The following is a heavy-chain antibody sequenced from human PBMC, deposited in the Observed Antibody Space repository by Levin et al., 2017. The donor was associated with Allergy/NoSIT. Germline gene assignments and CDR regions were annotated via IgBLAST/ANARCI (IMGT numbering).Heavy chain of an antibody. Sequence: GGSLRLSCAASGFRFSGYGMHWVRQAPGKGLEWVALISFDGNNKKYADSVKGLFTISRDNSKNTLYLQVNSLSAEDTAVYYCAKDACGSGGSCYSRIQRYYDYGIDGWGQGTTVIVSS. V-gene: IGHV3-30*18. CDR3: AKDACGSGGSCYSRIQRYYDYGIDG. J-gene: IGHJ6*02. D-gene: IGHD2-15*01. CDR1: GFRFSGYG. CDR2: ISFDGNNK.